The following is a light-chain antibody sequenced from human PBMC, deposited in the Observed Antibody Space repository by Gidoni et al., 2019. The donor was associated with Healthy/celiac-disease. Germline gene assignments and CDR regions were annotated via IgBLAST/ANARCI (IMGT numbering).Light chain of an antibody. CDR3: QQRSL. CDR2: DAS. V-gene: IGKV3-11*01. J-gene: IGKJ4*01. Sequence: EIVLTQSPATLSLSPGERATLSCRASQSVSSYVAWYQQKPGQAPRLLIYDASNRATGIPARFSGSGSGTDFTLTISSLEPEDFAVYYCQQRSLFGGGTKVEIK. CDR1: QSVSSY.